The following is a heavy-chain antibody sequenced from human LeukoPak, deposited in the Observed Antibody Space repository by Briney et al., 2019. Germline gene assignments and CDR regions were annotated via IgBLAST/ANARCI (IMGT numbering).Heavy chain of an antibody. CDR1: GGTFSSYA. J-gene: IGHJ4*02. CDR2: IIPIFGTA. D-gene: IGHD2-2*01. V-gene: IGHV1-69*13. CDR3: ATDGAVVPAATGFDY. Sequence: ASVKVSCKASGGTFSSYAISWVRQAPGQGLEWMGGIIPIFGTANYAQKFQGRVTITADESTSTAYMELSSLRSEDTAVYYCATDGAVVPAATGFDYWGQGTLATVSS.